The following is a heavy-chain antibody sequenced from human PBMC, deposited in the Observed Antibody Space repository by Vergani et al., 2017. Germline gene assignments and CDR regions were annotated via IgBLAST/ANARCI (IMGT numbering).Heavy chain of an antibody. Sequence: QVQVVESGGGVVRPGRSLRLSCAASGFSFSGYGMHWVRQAPGKGLEWVAVISYDGHDKYYADSVKGRFTVSRDNSKDTLYLQMNSLRTEDTAVFYCVRDSGYCTSISCDYYYYYYMDVWGKGTTVTVSS. V-gene: IGHV3-30*03. D-gene: IGHD2-2*03. CDR1: GFSFSGYG. J-gene: IGHJ6*03. CDR3: VRDSGYCTSISCDYYYYYYMDV. CDR2: ISYDGHDK.